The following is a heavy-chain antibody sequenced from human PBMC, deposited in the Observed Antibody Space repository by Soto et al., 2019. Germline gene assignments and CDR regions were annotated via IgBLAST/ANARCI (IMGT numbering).Heavy chain of an antibody. J-gene: IGHJ6*03. D-gene: IGHD2-2*01. CDR2: ISSSSSYI. CDR3: ARGAPRKYQLLGYYYYYMDV. Sequence: GGSLRLSCAASGFTFSSYSMNWVRQAPGKGLEWVSSISSSSSYIYYADSVKGRFTISRDNAKNSLYLQMNSLRAEDTAVYYCARGAPRKYQLLGYYYYYMDVWGKGTTVTVSS. CDR1: GFTFSSYS. V-gene: IGHV3-21*01.